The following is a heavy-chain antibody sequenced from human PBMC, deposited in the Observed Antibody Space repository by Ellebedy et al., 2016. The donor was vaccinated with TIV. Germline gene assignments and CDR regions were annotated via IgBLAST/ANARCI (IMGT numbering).Heavy chain of an antibody. D-gene: IGHD2-2*01. J-gene: IGHJ6*02. V-gene: IGHV4-39*01. Sequence: SETLSLXXNVFGGSISGTYTSYYWGWIRQPPGKGLEWIGSIYYSGRTHYNPSLKSRVTISVDTSKNQFSLRLSSVTAADTAVYYCARFRSGIVVAPAHYGMDVWGQGTTVTVSS. CDR2: IYYSGRT. CDR3: ARFRSGIVVAPAHYGMDV. CDR1: GGSISGTYTSYY.